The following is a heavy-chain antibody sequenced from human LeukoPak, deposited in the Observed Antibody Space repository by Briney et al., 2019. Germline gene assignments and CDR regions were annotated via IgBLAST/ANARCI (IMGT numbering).Heavy chain of an antibody. V-gene: IGHV1-58*01. Sequence: RASVKVSCKASGFTFTSSAVQWVRQARGQRLEWIGWIVVGSGNTNYAQKFQERVTITRDMSTSTAYMELSSLRSEDTAVYYCAAYGGYDYPWYYYYGMDVWGQGTTVTVSS. CDR2: IVVGSGNT. D-gene: IGHD5-12*01. J-gene: IGHJ6*02. CDR3: AAYGGYDYPWYYYYGMDV. CDR1: GFTFTSSA.